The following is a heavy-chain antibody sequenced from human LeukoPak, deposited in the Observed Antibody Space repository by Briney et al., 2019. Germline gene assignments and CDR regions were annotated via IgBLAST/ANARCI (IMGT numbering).Heavy chain of an antibody. J-gene: IGHJ4*02. D-gene: IGHD4-23*01. Sequence: KSGGSLRLSCAASGFTFSSYSMNWVRQAPGKGLEWVSSISSSSSYIYYADSVKGRFTISRDNAKNSLYLQMNSLRAEDTAVYYCARVGLAYGGNGTHWGQGTLVTVSS. CDR2: ISSSSSYI. CDR3: ARVGLAYGGNGTH. CDR1: GFTFSSYS. V-gene: IGHV3-21*01.